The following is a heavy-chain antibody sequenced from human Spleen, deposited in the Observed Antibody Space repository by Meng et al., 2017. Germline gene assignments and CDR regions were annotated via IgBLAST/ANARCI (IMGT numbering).Heavy chain of an antibody. D-gene: IGHD4-11*01. J-gene: IGHJ4*02. CDR2: INHSGST. V-gene: IGHV4-34*01. CDR3: ARGPTTMAHDFDY. CDR1: GGSFSDYY. Sequence: VQLKEWGVGRLKPSQTLSLTCVVCGGSFSDYYWRWIRQPPGKGLEWIGEINHSGSTNYNPSLESRATISVDTSQNNLSLKLSSVTAADSAVYYCARGPTTMAHDFDYWGQGTLVTVSS.